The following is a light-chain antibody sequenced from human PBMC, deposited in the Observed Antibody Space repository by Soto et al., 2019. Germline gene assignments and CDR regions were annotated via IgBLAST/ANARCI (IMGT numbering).Light chain of an antibody. V-gene: IGKV1-5*01. CDR3: QQYSSYLYT. CDR2: DAS. CDR1: QSISSW. Sequence: DIQMTQSPSTLSAYVGDRVTITCRASQSISSWLAWYQQKPGKAPKLLIYDASTLESGVPSRFSDSGSGTEFTLTISSLQPDDFATYYCQQYSSYLYTFGQGTKLEIK. J-gene: IGKJ2*01.